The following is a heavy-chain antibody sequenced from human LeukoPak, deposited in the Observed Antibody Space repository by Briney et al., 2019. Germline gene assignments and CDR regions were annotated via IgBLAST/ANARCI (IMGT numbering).Heavy chain of an antibody. V-gene: IGHV1-24*01. CDR2: FDPEDGET. J-gene: IGHJ4*02. D-gene: IGHD3-16*01. Sequence: GASVKVSCKVSGYTLTELSMHWVRQAPGKGLEWMGGFDPEDGETIYAQKFQGRVTMTEDTSTDTAYMELSSLRSEDTAVHYCATNGGGRGSPFDYWGQGTLVTVSS. CDR3: ATNGGGRGSPFDY. CDR1: GYTLTELS.